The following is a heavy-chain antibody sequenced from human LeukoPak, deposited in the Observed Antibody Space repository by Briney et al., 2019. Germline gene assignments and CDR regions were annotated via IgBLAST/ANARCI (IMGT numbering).Heavy chain of an antibody. J-gene: IGHJ5*02. CDR3: ARDHCSGGSCFNWFDP. D-gene: IGHD2-15*01. CDR1: GGSFSSYY. V-gene: IGHV4-34*01. CDR2: INHSGST. Sequence: SETLSLTCAVCGGSFSSYYWSWIRQPPGKGLEWIGEINHSGSTNYNPSLKSRVTISVDTSKNQFSLKLSSVTAADTAVYYCARDHCSGGSCFNWFDPWGQGTLVTVSS.